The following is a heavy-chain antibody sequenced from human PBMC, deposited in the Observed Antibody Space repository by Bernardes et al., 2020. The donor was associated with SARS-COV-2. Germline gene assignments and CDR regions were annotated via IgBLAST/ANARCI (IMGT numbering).Heavy chain of an antibody. Sequence: VGSLRRSCAASGFTFSNSAMSWVRQAPGKGLEWVSAISGTGGNTYYADSVKGRFTISRDNSKSTLYLQLNSLRAEDTAIYYCAKRKYCGGGGCYYFDYWGQGTLVTVSA. V-gene: IGHV3-23*01. CDR1: GFTFSNSA. J-gene: IGHJ4*02. CDR2: ISGTGGNT. D-gene: IGHD2-15*01. CDR3: AKRKYCGGGGCYYFDY.